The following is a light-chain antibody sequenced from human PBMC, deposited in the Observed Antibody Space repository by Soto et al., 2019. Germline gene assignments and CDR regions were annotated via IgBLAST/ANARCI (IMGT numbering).Light chain of an antibody. CDR2: EVS. Sequence: QSALTQPASVSGSPGQSITISCTGTSSDVGGYNYVSWYQQHPGKAPKLMIYEVSNRPSGVSNRFSGSKSGNTASLTISGLQAEDEADYYCSSYTSSSHLAYVFGTGTKLTVL. CDR1: SSDVGGYNY. V-gene: IGLV2-14*01. J-gene: IGLJ1*01. CDR3: SSYTSSSHLAYV.